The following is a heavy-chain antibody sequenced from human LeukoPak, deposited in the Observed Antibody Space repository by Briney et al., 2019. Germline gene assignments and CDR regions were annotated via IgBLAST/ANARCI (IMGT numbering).Heavy chain of an antibody. Sequence: PSETLSLTCTVSGGSLDTIDYYWSWIRQPPGKGLEWIGYMYHTGSSIYSPSLKSRLTISVDTSKNQFSLNLSSMTAADTAVYYCAGDQGGSAHRHAFDIWGQGTLVTVSS. CDR1: GGSLDTIDYY. J-gene: IGHJ3*02. D-gene: IGHD1-26*01. V-gene: IGHV4-61*08. CDR3: AGDQGGSAHRHAFDI. CDR2: MYHTGSS.